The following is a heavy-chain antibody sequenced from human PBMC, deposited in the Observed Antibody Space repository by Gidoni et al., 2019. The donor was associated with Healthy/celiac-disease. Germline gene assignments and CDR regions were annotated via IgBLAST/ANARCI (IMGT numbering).Heavy chain of an antibody. J-gene: IGHJ3*01. V-gene: IGHV1-3*01. CDR1: GYPFTSYA. CDR3: ARTWVVVTATIEEETDAFDL. CDR2: IDARNVNT. Sequence: QVQLVQSGAGVQKPGASGKVSCTASGYPFTSYAMHWVRRAPGQRHEWMGGIDARNVNTNYAQKLQGRVTITRDTSASTAYMELSSLRSDDTAVYYCARTWVVVTATIEEETDAFDLWGQGTMVTVSS. D-gene: IGHD2-21*02.